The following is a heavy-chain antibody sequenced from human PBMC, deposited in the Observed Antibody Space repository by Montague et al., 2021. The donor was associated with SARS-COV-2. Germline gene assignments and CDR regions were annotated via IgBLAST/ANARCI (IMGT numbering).Heavy chain of an antibody. CDR1: GGSISSSSYN. CDR2: IYYSGST. Sequence: SETLSLTCTVSGGSISSSSYNWGWIRQPPGKGLEWIGSIYYSGSTYYNPSLKSRVTISVDTSKNQFSLKQSSATAADTAVYYCAAKRGGWLRLSSWFDPWGQGTLVTVSS. V-gene: IGHV4-39*01. CDR3: AAKRGGWLRLSSWFDP. D-gene: IGHD5-12*01. J-gene: IGHJ5*02.